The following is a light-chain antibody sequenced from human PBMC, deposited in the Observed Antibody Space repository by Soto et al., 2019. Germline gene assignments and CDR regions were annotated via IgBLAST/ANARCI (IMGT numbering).Light chain of an antibody. CDR1: SSDVGSYNF. CDR3: SSYTTSSKDV. Sequence: QSVLTQPASVSGSHGQSITISCTGTSSDVGSYNFVSWYQHLPGKAPKLMIYEVSKRPSGVSNRFSGSKSGNTASLTISGLQAEDEADYYCSSYTTSSKDVFGTGTTLTVL. J-gene: IGLJ1*01. V-gene: IGLV2-14*01. CDR2: EVS.